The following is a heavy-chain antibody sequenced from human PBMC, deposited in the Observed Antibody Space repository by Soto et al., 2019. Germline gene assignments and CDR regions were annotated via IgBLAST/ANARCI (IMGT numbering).Heavy chain of an antibody. J-gene: IGHJ5*02. Sequence: QVQLVQSGAEVKKPGSSVKVSCKASGGTFSSYAISWVRQAPGQGLEWMGGIIPIFGTANYAQKFQGRVTIAADESTSTAYMGLSSLRSEDTAVYYCAREVVVAATGWFDPWGQGTLVTVSS. CDR3: AREVVVAATGWFDP. D-gene: IGHD2-15*01. V-gene: IGHV1-69*12. CDR2: IIPIFGTA. CDR1: GGTFSSYA.